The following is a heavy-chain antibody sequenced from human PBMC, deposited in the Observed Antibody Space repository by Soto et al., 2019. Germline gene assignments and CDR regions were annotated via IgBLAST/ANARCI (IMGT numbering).Heavy chain of an antibody. D-gene: IGHD2-21*02. CDR1: GGPLIPYL. CDR2: LYNTGST. V-gene: IGHV4-59*01. CDR3: ARDLWGYCGVDCYPLDV. Sequence: LETPSPPLTGSGGPLIPYLCGLVPPSPGKGLEWIGYLYNTGSTIYNPSLKSRVTISVDTSKNQFSLKMNSVTAADTAVYYCARDLWGYCGVDCYPLDVWGQGTTVTVSS. J-gene: IGHJ6*02.